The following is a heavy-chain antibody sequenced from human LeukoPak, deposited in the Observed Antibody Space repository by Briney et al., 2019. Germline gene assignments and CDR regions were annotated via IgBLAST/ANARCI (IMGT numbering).Heavy chain of an antibody. J-gene: IGHJ6*03. D-gene: IGHD2-2*02. CDR2: MNPNSGNT. CDR3: ARAKRCSSTSCSTYYYYMDV. Sequence: GASVTVSCKASGYTFTSYDINWVRQATGQGLEWMGWMNPNSGNTGYAQKFQGRVTITRNTSISTAYMELSSLRSEDTAVYYCARAKRCSSTSCSTYYYYMDVWGKGTTVTVSS. CDR1: GYTFTSYD. V-gene: IGHV1-8*03.